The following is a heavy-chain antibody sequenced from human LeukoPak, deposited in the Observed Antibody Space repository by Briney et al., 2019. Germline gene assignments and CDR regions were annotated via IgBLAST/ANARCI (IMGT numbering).Heavy chain of an antibody. V-gene: IGHV4-59*08. Sequence: SETLSLTCTVSGGSISSYYWSRIRQPPGKGLEWIGYIYYSGSTSYNPSLKSRVTISVDTSKNQFSLKLSSVTAADTAVYYCARHAEAAAGTDDAFDIWGQGTMVTVSS. D-gene: IGHD6-13*01. CDR1: GGSISSYY. CDR2: IYYSGST. CDR3: ARHAEAAAGTDDAFDI. J-gene: IGHJ3*02.